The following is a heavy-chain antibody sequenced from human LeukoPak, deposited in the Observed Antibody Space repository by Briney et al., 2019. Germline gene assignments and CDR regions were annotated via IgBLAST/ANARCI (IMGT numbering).Heavy chain of an antibody. V-gene: IGHV3-30*18. J-gene: IGHJ6*02. CDR2: ISYDGSNK. CDR3: AKDQGGDYDYYYYGMDV. Sequence: GGSLRLSCAASGFTFSSYGMHWVRQAPGKGLEWVAVISYDGSNKYYADSVKGRFTISRDNSKNMLYLQMNSLRAEDTAVYYCAKDQGGDYDYYYYGMDVWGQGTTVTVSS. CDR1: GFTFSSYG. D-gene: IGHD4-17*01.